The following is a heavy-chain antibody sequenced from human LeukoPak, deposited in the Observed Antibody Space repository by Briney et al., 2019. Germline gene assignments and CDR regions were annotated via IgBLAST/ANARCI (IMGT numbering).Heavy chain of an antibody. CDR2: ISAYNGNT. D-gene: IGHD6-13*01. CDR3: ARDGGLEEAAGSSWFDP. V-gene: IGHV1-18*01. Sequence: ASVKVSCKASGYTFTSYGISWVRQAPGQGLEWMGWISAYNGNTNYAQKPQGRVTITTDTSTSTAYRGLRSLRSDDKAVYYCARDGGLEEAAGSSWFDPWGQGTLVTVSS. J-gene: IGHJ5*02. CDR1: GYTFTSYG.